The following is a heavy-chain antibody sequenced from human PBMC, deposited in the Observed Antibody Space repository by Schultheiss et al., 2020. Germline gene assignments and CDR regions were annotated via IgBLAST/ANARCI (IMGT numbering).Heavy chain of an antibody. V-gene: IGHV4-61*01. CDR1: GGSISSSSFY. CDR2: IYSSGST. CDR3: ARDRIITGGWYGMDV. Sequence: SQTLSLTCTVSGGSISSSSFYWGWIRQPPGKGLEWIGYIYSSGSTNYNPSLKSRVTISVDTSKNQFSLKLSSVTAADTAVYYCARDRIITGGWYGMDVWGQGTTVTVSS. J-gene: IGHJ6*02. D-gene: IGHD7-27*01.